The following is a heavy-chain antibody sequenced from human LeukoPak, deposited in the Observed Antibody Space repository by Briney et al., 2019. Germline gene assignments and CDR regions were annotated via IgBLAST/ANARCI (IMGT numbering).Heavy chain of an antibody. D-gene: IGHD6-19*01. V-gene: IGHV1-24*01. CDR2: FDPEDGET. CDR3: ATVRYSSGWEYYFDY. Sequence: ASVKVSCKVSGYTLTELSMHWVRQAPGKGLEWMGGFDPEDGETIHAQKFQGRVTMTEDTSTDTAYMELSSLRSEDTAVYYCATVRYSSGWEYYFDYWGQGTLVTVSS. J-gene: IGHJ4*02. CDR1: GYTLTELS.